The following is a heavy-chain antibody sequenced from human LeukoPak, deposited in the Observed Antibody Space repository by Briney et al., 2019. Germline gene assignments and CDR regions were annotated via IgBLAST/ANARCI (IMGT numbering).Heavy chain of an antibody. CDR3: AKDGGDFWSGYPFDY. CDR1: GFTFSSYA. J-gene: IGHJ4*02. Sequence: GGSLRLSCAASGFTFSSYAMSWVRQAPGKGLEWVSAISGSGGSTYYADSVKGRFTISRDNSKNTLYLQMYSLRAEDTAVYYCAKDGGDFWSGYPFDYWGQGTLVTVSS. CDR2: ISGSGGST. V-gene: IGHV3-23*01. D-gene: IGHD3-3*01.